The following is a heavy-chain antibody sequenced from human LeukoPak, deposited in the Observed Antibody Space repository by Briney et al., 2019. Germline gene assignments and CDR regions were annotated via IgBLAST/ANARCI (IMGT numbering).Heavy chain of an antibody. D-gene: IGHD5-12*01. CDR3: ARDPGVAYSAMDV. J-gene: IGHJ6*02. V-gene: IGHV3-21*01. CDR2: ISSSGTYI. Sequence: GGSLRLSCAASGFTFSTYSMNRVRQAPGKGLEWVSSISSSGTYIYYADSVKGRFTISRDNAKNSLYLQMNSLRAEDTAVYYCARDPGVAYSAMDVWGQGTTVTVSS. CDR1: GFTFSTYS.